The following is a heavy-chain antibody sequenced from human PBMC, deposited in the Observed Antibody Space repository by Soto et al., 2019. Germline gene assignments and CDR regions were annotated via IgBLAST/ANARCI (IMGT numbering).Heavy chain of an antibody. J-gene: IGHJ6*02. CDR1: GGSISSGGYY. V-gene: IGHV4-31*03. CDR3: ARGGLVVVAATRDYYGMDV. Sequence: LSLTCTVSGGSISSGGYYWSWIRQHPGKGLEWIGYIYYSGSTYYNPSLKSRVTISVDTSKNQFSLKLSSVTAADTAVYYCARGGLVVVAATRDYYGMDVWGQGTTVTVSS. CDR2: IYYSGST. D-gene: IGHD2-15*01.